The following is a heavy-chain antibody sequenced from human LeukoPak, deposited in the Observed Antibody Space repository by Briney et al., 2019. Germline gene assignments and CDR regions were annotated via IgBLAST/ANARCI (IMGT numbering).Heavy chain of an antibody. Sequence: SETLSLTCTVSGGSISSSSHYWGWVPPPPGKGLEWIGCIYYSESTYSNPSLKSRVIISVDTSKNQFSLKLSSVTAADTAVFYCASYGSGEDYFDYWGQGTLVTVSS. J-gene: IGHJ4*02. CDR3: ASYGSGEDYFDY. V-gene: IGHV4-39*01. CDR2: IYYSEST. CDR1: GGSISSSSHY. D-gene: IGHD3-10*01.